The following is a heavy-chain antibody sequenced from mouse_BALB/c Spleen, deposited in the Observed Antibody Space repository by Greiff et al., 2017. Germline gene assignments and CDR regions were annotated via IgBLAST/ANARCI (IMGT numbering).Heavy chain of an antibody. J-gene: IGHJ4*01. V-gene: IGHV3-1*02. CDR1: GYSITSGYS. CDR3: ASSSGYDYAMDY. Sequence: VKLQESGPDLVKPSQSLSLTCTVTGYSITSGYSWHWIRQFPGNKLEWMGYIHYSGSTNYNPSLKSRISITRDTSKNQFFLQLNSVTTEDTATYYCASSSGYDYAMDYWGQGTSVTVSS. D-gene: IGHD3-1*01. CDR2: IHYSGST.